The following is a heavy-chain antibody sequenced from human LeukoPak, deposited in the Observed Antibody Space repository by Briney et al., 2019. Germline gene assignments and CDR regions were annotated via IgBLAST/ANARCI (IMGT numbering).Heavy chain of an antibody. CDR2: INPSGGST. D-gene: IGHD5-24*01. J-gene: IGHJ2*01. V-gene: IGHV1-46*01. Sequence: ASVKVSCKASGYTFTSYGISWARQAPGQGLEWMGIINPSGGSTSYAQKFQGRVTMTRDTSTSTVYMELSSLRSEDTAAHYCARDREMATNPFVYFDLWGRGTLVTVSS. CDR1: GYTFTSYG. CDR3: ARDREMATNPFVYFDL.